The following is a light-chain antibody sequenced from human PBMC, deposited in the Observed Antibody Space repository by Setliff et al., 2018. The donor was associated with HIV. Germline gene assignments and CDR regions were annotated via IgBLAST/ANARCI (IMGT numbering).Light chain of an antibody. V-gene: IGLV2-14*01. J-gene: IGLJ1*01. CDR2: EVN. CDR1: SSDVGGYNY. CDR3: SSYTISIPYV. Sequence: QSVLTQPASVSGSPGQSITISCTGTSSDVGGYNYVPWYQQHPGKAPKLMIYEVNNRPSGVSNRFSGSKSGNTASLTISGLQTEDEADYYCSSYTISIPYVFGTGTKVTVL.